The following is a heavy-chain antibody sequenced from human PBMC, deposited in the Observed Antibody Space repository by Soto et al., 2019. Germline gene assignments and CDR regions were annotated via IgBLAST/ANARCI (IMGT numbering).Heavy chain of an antibody. Sequence: SGPTLVNPTETLTLTCTVSGFSLSNARMGVGWIRQPPGKALEWLAHIFSNDEKSYSTSLKSRLTISKDTSKSQVVLTMTNMDPVDTATYYCARIRPAAMRYYYYYMDVWGKGTTVTVSS. J-gene: IGHJ6*03. CDR2: IFSNDEK. D-gene: IGHD2-2*01. V-gene: IGHV2-26*01. CDR1: GFSLSNARMG. CDR3: ARIRPAAMRYYYYYMDV.